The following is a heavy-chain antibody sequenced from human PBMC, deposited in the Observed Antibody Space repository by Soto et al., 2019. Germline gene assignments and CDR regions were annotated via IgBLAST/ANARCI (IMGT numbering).Heavy chain of an antibody. Sequence: QVQLVESGGGVVQPERSLRLSCAASGFTFSTYAMHWVRQAPGKGLEWVAVISYDGSNKYYADSVKGRFTISRDNSKNTLYLQMNSLRAEDTAVYYCVGEYSIPFETGSFDTWVLGKLVTV. CDR3: VGEYSIPFETGSFDT. V-gene: IGHV3-30-3*01. J-gene: IGHJ5*02. CDR1: GFTFSTYA. CDR2: ISYDGSNK. D-gene: IGHD5-12*01.